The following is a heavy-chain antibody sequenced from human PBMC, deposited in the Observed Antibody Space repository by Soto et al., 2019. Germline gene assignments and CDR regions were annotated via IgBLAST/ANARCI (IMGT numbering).Heavy chain of an antibody. CDR3: ARHPSDFWFDP. D-gene: IGHD2-21*02. V-gene: IGHV4-39*01. CDR2: IYYSGST. CDR1: CCSLSSGGDS. J-gene: IGHJ5*02. Sequence: SGTLSLTCPFSCCSLSSGGDSWGWVRQHPGKGLEWIGYIYYSGSTYYNPSLKSRVTISVDTSKNQFSLKLSSVTAADTAVYYCARHPSDFWFDPWGQGTLVTVSS.